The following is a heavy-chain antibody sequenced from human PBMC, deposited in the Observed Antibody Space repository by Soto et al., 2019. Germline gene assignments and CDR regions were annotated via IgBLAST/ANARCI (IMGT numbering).Heavy chain of an antibody. CDR2: IYYSGST. V-gene: IGHV4-30-4*01. Sequence: SETLSLTCTVSGGSISSGDYYWSWIRQPPGKGLEWIGYIYYSGSTYYNPSLKSRVTISVDTSKNHFSVKLSSVTAADTAVYYCARGGFSYGSGSRDWFDPWGQGTLVTVSS. CDR1: GGSISSGDYY. D-gene: IGHD3-10*01. J-gene: IGHJ5*02. CDR3: ARGGFSYGSGSRDWFDP.